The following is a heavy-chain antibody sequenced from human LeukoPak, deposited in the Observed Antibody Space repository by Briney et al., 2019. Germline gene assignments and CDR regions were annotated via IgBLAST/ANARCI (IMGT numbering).Heavy chain of an antibody. D-gene: IGHD3-22*01. CDR3: AKSSPRYDSSGYGAFDI. V-gene: IGHV4-59*01. Sequence: PSETLSLTCTVSGGSISSYYWSWIRQLPGKGLEWIGYIYYSGSTNYNPSLKSRVTISVDTSKNQFSLKLSSVTAADTAVYYCAKSSPRYDSSGYGAFDIWGQGTMVTVSS. CDR2: IYYSGST. CDR1: GGSISSYY. J-gene: IGHJ3*02.